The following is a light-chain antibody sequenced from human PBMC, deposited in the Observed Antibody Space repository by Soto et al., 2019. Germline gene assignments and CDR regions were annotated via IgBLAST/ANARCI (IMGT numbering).Light chain of an antibody. Sequence: EIVMTQSPDTLSVSPGEGATLSCRASQSVIKNLAWFQQKPGQAPRLLIYGASTRVTGVPARFSGSGSGTEFTLTISSLQSEDVALYYCQQYHYWPRLFGPGTKV. CDR2: GAS. CDR1: QSVIKN. CDR3: QQYHYWPRL. J-gene: IGKJ1*01. V-gene: IGKV3-15*01.